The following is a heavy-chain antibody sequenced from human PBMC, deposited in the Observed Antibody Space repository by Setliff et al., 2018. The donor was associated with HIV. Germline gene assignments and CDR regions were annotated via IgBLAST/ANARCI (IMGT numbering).Heavy chain of an antibody. J-gene: IGHJ4*02. Sequence: SETLSLTCTVSDDPINSFYWSWIRQPPGKGLEWIGYIHSSGSTIYNPSLKSRITISLDTSKEQFSLELSSATAADAAVYYCATLDHSGGNFLAYWGQGSLVTVSS. CDR2: IHSSGST. V-gene: IGHV4-4*09. CDR1: DDPINSFY. CDR3: ATLDHSGGNFLAY. D-gene: IGHD2-21*02.